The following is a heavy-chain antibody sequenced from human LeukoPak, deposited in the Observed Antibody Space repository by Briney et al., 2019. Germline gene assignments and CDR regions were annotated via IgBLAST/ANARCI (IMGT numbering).Heavy chain of an antibody. Sequence: GGSLRLSCAASGFTFSTYAMSWVRQAPGKGLEWVSATSGSGVSTYYADSVKGRFSISRDNAKNSLYLQMNSLRAEDTAVYYCARGGYWGQGTLVTVSS. CDR2: TSGSGVST. V-gene: IGHV3-23*01. J-gene: IGHJ4*02. CDR3: ARGGY. CDR1: GFTFSTYA.